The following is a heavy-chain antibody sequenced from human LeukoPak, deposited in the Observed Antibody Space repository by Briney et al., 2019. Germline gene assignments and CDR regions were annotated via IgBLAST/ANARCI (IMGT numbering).Heavy chain of an antibody. V-gene: IGHV3-66*01. CDR1: GFTFSSYA. CDR2: IYSGGST. J-gene: IGHJ4*02. D-gene: IGHD3-10*01. Sequence: GRSLRLSCAASGFTFSSYAMHWVRQAPGKGLEWVSVIYSGGSTYYADSVKGRFTISRDNSKNTLYLQMNSLRAEDTAVYYCARASTMVRGEKGYYFDYWGQGTLVTVSS. CDR3: ARASTMVRGEKGYYFDY.